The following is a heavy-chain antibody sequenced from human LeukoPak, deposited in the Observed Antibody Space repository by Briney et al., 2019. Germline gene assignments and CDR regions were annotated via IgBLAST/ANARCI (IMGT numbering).Heavy chain of an antibody. V-gene: IGHV1-8*01. Sequence: GASVKVSCKASGYTFSSYDINWVRQATGQGLERMGWMNPNSGHTDYAQKFQGRVTMTRNASISTAYMEVSSLRSEDTAVYYCARRYCSSTSCHYFDYWGQGTLVTVSS. D-gene: IGHD2-2*01. CDR1: GYTFSSYD. CDR3: ARRYCSSTSCHYFDY. CDR2: MNPNSGHT. J-gene: IGHJ4*02.